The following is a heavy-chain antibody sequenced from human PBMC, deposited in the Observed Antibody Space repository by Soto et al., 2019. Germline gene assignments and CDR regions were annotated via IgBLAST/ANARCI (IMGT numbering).Heavy chain of an antibody. V-gene: IGHV3-23*01. Sequence: EVQLLESGGGVVQRGGSLRLSCAASGFTVNSHAMSWVRQAPGKGLEWVASISGSGDGTYSGDSVKGRFTISRDSSSRTLYLQMNNLRGEDTAVEFCTKSRRGRLMVYGFGGMDVWGQGTTGTVSS. D-gene: IGHD2-8*01. J-gene: IGHJ6*02. CDR3: TKSRRGRLMVYGFGGMDV. CDR2: ISGSGDGT. CDR1: GFTVNSHA.